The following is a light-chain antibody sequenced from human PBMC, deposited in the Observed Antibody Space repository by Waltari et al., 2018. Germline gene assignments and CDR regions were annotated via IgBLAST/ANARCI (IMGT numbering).Light chain of an antibody. J-gene: IGKJ3*01. CDR3: MQGIQTPRA. CDR1: QSLLFSNGYNY. CDR2: LAS. V-gene: IGKV2-28*01. Sequence: DIVMTQSPLSLPVTPGEPATIPCRSSQSLLFSNGYNYLYWYVQKPGQCPQLLLYLASNRASGVPDRFSGSGSGTDFTLKISRVEAEDVGIYYCMQGIQTPRAFGPGTKVDIK.